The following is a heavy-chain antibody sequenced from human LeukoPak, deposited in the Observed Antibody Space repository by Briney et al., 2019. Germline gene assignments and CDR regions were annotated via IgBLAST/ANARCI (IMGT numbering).Heavy chain of an antibody. CDR3: ATVVLYYYGSGSYYAPPDY. J-gene: IGHJ4*02. V-gene: IGHV1-24*01. Sequence: ASVKVSCKVSGYTLTELSMHWVRQAPGKGLEWMGGFDPEDGETIYAQKFQGRVTMTEDTSTDTAYMELSSLRSEDTAVYYCATVVLYYYGSGSYYAPPDYWGRGTLVTVSS. D-gene: IGHD3-10*01. CDR2: FDPEDGET. CDR1: GYTLTELS.